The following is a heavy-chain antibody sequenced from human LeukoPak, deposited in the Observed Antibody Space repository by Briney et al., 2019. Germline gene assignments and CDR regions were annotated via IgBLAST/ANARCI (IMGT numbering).Heavy chain of an antibody. CDR1: GDSISNYY. V-gene: IGHV4-59*01. D-gene: IGHD3-10*01. CDR2: IYYRGST. CDR3: ARVPSGIRGVMRWYDP. J-gene: IGHJ5*02. Sequence: SETLSLTCTVSGDSISNYYWSWIRQPPRKGLEWIGHIYYRGSTNYNLSLKSRVTISVDTSKNQFSLNLSSVTAADTAVYYCARVPSGIRGVMRWYDPWGQGTLVTVSS.